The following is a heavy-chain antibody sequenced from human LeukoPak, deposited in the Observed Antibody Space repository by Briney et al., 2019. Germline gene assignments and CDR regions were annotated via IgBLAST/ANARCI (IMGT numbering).Heavy chain of an antibody. CDR1: GLTLSGFW. J-gene: IGHJ4*02. V-gene: IGHV3-74*01. Sequence: PGGSLRLSCAAAGLTLSGFWMHWVRQPPGKGLVWVALVKGDGRTTIYADSVKGRFTISRDNAKNTLYLQMNSLRADDSGVYYCATGHSYGYDYWGQGVLVTVSS. D-gene: IGHD5-18*01. CDR2: VKGDGRTT. CDR3: ATGHSYGYDY.